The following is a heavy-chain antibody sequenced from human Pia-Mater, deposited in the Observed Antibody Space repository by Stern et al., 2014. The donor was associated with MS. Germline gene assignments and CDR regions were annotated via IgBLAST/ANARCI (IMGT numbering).Heavy chain of an antibody. CDR1: GFNFNDLY. Sequence: VQLVESGGGLVKPGGSLRLSCAASGFNFNDLYINWIRQGPGKGLEWIAYISSSGTSVHYADSVKGRFIVSRNKDSNSFYLQMDSLRAEDTAIYYCSTLVAHWGQGTLVTVSS. CDR2: ISSSGTSV. J-gene: IGHJ4*02. V-gene: IGHV3-11*01. CDR3: STLVAH. D-gene: IGHD3-16*02.